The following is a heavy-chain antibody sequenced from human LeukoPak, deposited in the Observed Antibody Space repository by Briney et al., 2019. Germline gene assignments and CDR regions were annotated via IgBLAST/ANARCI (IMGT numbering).Heavy chain of an antibody. Sequence: PSETLPLTCSVSGYSISSGYYWGWIRQSPGKGLEWIGSIYHSGTTYYNPSLKSRVTISVDTSNNQFSVKVISVTAADTAVYYCARTRFRWHAGTYRYYFDNWGQGTLVTVSS. V-gene: IGHV4-38-2*02. J-gene: IGHJ4*02. CDR1: GYSISSGYY. CDR3: ARTRFRWHAGTYRYYFDN. D-gene: IGHD3-16*02. CDR2: IYHSGTT.